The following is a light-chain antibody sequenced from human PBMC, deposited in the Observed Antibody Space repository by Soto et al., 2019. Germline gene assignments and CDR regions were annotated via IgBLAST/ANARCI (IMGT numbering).Light chain of an antibody. CDR3: QQSTGIPYT. CDR1: QTIDTY. V-gene: IGKV1-39*01. Sequence: DIQMTQSPSSLSASVGDRVTITCRASQTIDTYLNWYQQNPGKAPKLLIYAPSTLQNGVPSRVSGSGSGTDFTLTISSLQPEDFATYYCQQSTGIPYTFGQGTKLEIK. CDR2: APS. J-gene: IGKJ2*01.